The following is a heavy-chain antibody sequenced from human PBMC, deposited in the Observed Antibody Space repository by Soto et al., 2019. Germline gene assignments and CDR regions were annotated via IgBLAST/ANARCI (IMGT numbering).Heavy chain of an antibody. V-gene: IGHV3-43*01. CDR3: AKDSYDILTGQKRYFDS. D-gene: IGHD3-9*01. Sequence: PGGSLRLSCAASGFTFNAYTMHWVRQAPGKGLEWVSLISWDGGITYYGDSVKGRFTVSRDNSDNSLYLQMTSLRSDDTAFYYCAKDSYDILTGQKRYFDSWGPGTLVIVSS. J-gene: IGHJ4*02. CDR2: ISWDGGIT. CDR1: GFTFNAYT.